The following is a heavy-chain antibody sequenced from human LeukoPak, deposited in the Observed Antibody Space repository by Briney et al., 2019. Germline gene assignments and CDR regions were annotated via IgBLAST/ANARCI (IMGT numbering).Heavy chain of an antibody. D-gene: IGHD6-13*01. J-gene: IGHJ3*02. CDR1: GGSISSYY. CDR2: IYYSGST. Sequence: PSETLSLTCTVSGGSISSYYWSWIRQPPGKGLEWIGYIYYSGSTNYNPSLKSRVTISVDTSKNQFSLKLSSVTAADTAVYYCARVYSSSWYYPFDIWGQGTMVTVSS. CDR3: ARVYSSSWYYPFDI. V-gene: IGHV4-59*01.